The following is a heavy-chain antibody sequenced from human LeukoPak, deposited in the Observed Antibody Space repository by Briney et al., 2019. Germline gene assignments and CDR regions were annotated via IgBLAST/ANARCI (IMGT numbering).Heavy chain of an antibody. J-gene: IGHJ4*02. CDR1: GGSFSGYY. Sequence: SETLSLTCAVYGGSFSGYYWSWIRQPPGRGLEWIGESNHSGSTNYNPSLKSRVTISVDTSKNQFSLKLSSVTAADTAVYYCARMYYYDSSDLIGPFDYWGQGTLVTVSS. D-gene: IGHD3-22*01. V-gene: IGHV4-34*01. CDR2: SNHSGST. CDR3: ARMYYYDSSDLIGPFDY.